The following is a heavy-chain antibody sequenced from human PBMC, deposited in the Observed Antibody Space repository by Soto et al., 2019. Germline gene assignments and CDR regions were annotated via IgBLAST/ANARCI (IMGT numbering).Heavy chain of an antibody. D-gene: IGHD2-2*01. V-gene: IGHV1-2*02. CDR1: GYTFTGYY. CDR3: ARERYQVISDGMDV. Sequence: ASVKVSCKASGYTFTGYYIHWVREAPGQGLEWMGWINPQTGGTSYAQKFQGRVTLSRDTSINTAYLELSRLTFVDAAVYFCARERYQVISDGMDVWGQGTTVTVSS. CDR2: INPQTGGT. J-gene: IGHJ6*02.